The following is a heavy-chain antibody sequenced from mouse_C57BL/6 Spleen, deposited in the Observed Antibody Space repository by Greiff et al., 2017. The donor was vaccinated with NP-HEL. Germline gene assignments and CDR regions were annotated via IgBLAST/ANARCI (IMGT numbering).Heavy chain of an antibody. J-gene: IGHJ4*01. Sequence: DVHLVESGEGLVKPGGSLKLSCAASGFTFSSYAMSWVRQTPEKRLEWVAYISSGGDYIYYADNVKGRFTISRDNARNTLYLQMSSLKSEDTAMYYCTRDSNLYAMDYWGQGTSVTVSS. V-gene: IGHV5-9-1*02. CDR3: TRDSNLYAMDY. D-gene: IGHD2-5*01. CDR1: GFTFSSYA. CDR2: ISSGGDYI.